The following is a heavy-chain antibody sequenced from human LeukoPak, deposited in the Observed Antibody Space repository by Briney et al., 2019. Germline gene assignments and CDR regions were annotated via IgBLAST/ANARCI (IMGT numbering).Heavy chain of an antibody. Sequence: SVKVSCKASGDTFGTYVISWVRQARGQGHEWMGDIIPIFGTANYAQKFQGRVTITSGESTNTFYMGLSSLTSEDTAVYYCSRAPPRIYPYYFDYWCQGTLVTVSS. CDR3: SRAPPRIYPYYFDY. CDR2: IIPIFGTA. J-gene: IGHJ4*02. D-gene: IGHD3-16*02. CDR1: GDTFGTYV. V-gene: IGHV1-69*13.